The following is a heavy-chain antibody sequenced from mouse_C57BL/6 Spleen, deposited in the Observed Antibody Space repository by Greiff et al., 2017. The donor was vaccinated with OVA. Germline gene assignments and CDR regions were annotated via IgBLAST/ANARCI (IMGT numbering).Heavy chain of an antibody. CDR2: INPSSGST. J-gene: IGHJ2*01. Sequence: QVQLQQSGAELVKPGASVKLSCKASGYTFTSYWMPWVKQRPGQGLEWIGEINPSSGSTNYTETFKSKATLTVDKSSSTAYMQLSSLTSEDSAVYYCARMRSSMVTAVDYWGQGTTLTVSS. CDR1: GYTFTSYW. V-gene: IGHV1-64*01. CDR3: ARMRSSMVTAVDY. D-gene: IGHD2-3*01.